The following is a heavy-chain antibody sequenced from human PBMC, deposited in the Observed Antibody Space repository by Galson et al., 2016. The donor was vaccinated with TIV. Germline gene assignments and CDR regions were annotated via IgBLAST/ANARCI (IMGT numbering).Heavy chain of an antibody. CDR1: GFSFHHYT. CDR3: AKEIQRGSYGMDV. J-gene: IGHJ6*02. D-gene: IGHD3-16*01. Sequence: SLRLSCAASGFSFHHYTMHWVRQVPGQGLEWVALISWKDHNTYYADSVKGRFTVSRDNSKNSLYLQMNSLRSEDTALYYCAKEIQRGSYGMDVWGRGTTVTVSS. CDR2: ISWKDHNT. V-gene: IGHV3-43*01.